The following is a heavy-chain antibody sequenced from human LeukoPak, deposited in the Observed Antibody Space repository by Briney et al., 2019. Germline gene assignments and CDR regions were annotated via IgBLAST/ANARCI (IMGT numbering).Heavy chain of an antibody. CDR2: ISGSGGST. CDR1: GFTFSSYS. J-gene: IGHJ6*02. D-gene: IGHD3-10*01. Sequence: GGSLRLSCAASGFTFSSYSMNWVRQAPGKGLEWVSAISGSGGSTYYADSVKGRFTISRDNSKNTLYLQMNSLRAEDTAVYYCAKGGVLYYYYGMDVWGQGTTVTVSS. CDR3: AKGGVLYYYYGMDV. V-gene: IGHV3-23*01.